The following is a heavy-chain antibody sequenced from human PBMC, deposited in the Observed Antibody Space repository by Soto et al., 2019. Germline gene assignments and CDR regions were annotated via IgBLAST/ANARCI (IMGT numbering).Heavy chain of an antibody. Sequence: GGSLRLSCAASGSTFSSYAMSWVRQAPGKGLEWVSAISGSGGSTYYADSVKGRFTISRDNSKNTLYLQMNSLRAEDTAVYYCAKAGFLEWLSDTYYFDYWGQGTLVTVSS. CDR2: ISGSGGST. J-gene: IGHJ4*02. CDR1: GSTFSSYA. D-gene: IGHD3-3*01. CDR3: AKAGFLEWLSDTYYFDY. V-gene: IGHV3-23*01.